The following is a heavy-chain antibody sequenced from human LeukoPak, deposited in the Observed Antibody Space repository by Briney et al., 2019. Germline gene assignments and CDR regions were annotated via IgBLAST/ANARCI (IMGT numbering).Heavy chain of an antibody. CDR2: IYYSGST. CDR1: GGSISSSY. Sequence: SETLSLTCSVSGGSISSSYWSWIGQPPGKGLEWIGYIYYSGSTNYNPSLKSRVTISIDTSRKQFFLNLRSVTVADTGIYYCTRMTTGLDYWGQGTLVTVSS. D-gene: IGHD4-17*01. V-gene: IGHV4-59*12. CDR3: TRMTTGLDY. J-gene: IGHJ4*02.